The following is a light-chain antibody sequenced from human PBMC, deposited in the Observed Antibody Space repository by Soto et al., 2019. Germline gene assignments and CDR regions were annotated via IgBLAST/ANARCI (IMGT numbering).Light chain of an antibody. CDR3: QQYGSSPWT. J-gene: IGKJ1*01. Sequence: IEMTQSPASLSASVVDRVTITFRASHNIERWMAWYQQKPGKAPSLLIFDASTLHSGVPSRFSGSGSGTDFTLTISRLEPEDFAVYYCQQYGSSPWTFGQGTKVDIK. V-gene: IGKV1-5*01. CDR2: DAS. CDR1: HNIERW.